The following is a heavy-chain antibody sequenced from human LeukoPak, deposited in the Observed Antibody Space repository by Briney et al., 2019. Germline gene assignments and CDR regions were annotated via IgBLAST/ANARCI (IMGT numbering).Heavy chain of an antibody. CDR1: GFTFSSYG. Sequence: GGSVRLSCAASGFTFSSYGMSWVRQAPGKGLEWVSAISGSGGSTYYADSVKGRFTISRDNSKNTLYLQMNSLRAEDTAVYYRAKVRYDILTGYSPGDYWGQGTLVTVSS. V-gene: IGHV3-23*01. D-gene: IGHD3-9*01. CDR3: AKVRYDILTGYSPGDY. J-gene: IGHJ4*02. CDR2: ISGSGGST.